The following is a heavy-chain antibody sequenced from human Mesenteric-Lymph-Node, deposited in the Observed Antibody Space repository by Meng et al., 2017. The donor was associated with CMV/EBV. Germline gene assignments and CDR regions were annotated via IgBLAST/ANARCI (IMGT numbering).Heavy chain of an antibody. CDR1: GDSVSSGRYY. CDR2: IYFTGST. V-gene: IGHV4-61*01. D-gene: IGHD6-25*01. Sequence: LSRTCSVAGDSVSSGRYYWSWIRQPPGKGLEWVGYIYFTGSTNYNPSLNKRVTISVDKSKNQFSLKLSSVTAADTAVYYCARGILSGSWGQGTLVTVSS. CDR3: ARGILSGS. J-gene: IGHJ4*02.